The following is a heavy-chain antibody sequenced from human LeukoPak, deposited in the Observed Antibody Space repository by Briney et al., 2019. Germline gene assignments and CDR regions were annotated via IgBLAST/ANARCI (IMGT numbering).Heavy chain of an antibody. CDR3: ARSYYYGSGSFGFDY. CDR2: ISSSSSYI. CDR1: GFTFSSYN. V-gene: IGHV3-21*01. Sequence: GGSLRLSCAASGFTFSSYNMNWVRQAPGKGLEWVSYISSSSSYIYYADSVKGRFTISRDNAKNSMYLQMNRLRAEDTAVYYCARSYYYGSGSFGFDYWGQGTLVTVSS. D-gene: IGHD3-10*01. J-gene: IGHJ4*02.